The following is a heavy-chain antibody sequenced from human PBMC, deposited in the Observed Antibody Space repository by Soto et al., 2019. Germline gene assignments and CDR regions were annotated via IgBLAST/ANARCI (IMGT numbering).Heavy chain of an antibody. D-gene: IGHD5-12*01. V-gene: IGHV4-30-4*01. CDR2: IYYSGST. CDR3: AREFGYGVDY. CDR1: GGSVSSGSYY. J-gene: IGHJ4*02. Sequence: PSETLSLTCTVSGGSVSSGSYYWSWIRQPPGKGLEWIGYIYYSGSTYYNPSLKSRVTISVDTSKNQFSLKLSSVTAADTAVYYCAREFGYGVDYWGQGTLVTVSS.